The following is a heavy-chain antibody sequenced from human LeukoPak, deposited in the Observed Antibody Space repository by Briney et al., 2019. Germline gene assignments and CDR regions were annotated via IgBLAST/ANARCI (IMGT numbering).Heavy chain of an antibody. V-gene: IGHV3-23*01. CDR2: ISGVGDST. CDR1: GFIFTNYA. CDR3: AKDHPGSYGN. D-gene: IGHD1-26*01. J-gene: IGHJ4*02. Sequence: PGGSLRLSCAASGFIFTNYAMSWVRQAPGKGLEWVSFISGVGDSTYYADSVKGRFTISRDNSKNTLYLQMDNLRAEDTAVYYCAKDHPGSYGNWGQGILVTVSS.